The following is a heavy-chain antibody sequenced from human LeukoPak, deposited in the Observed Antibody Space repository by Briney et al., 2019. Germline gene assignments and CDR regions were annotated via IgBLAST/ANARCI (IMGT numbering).Heavy chain of an antibody. CDR3: AKAPVSGWFDP. CDR1: GFTFNKYA. J-gene: IGHJ5*02. Sequence: GSLRLSCAASGFTFNKYAMNWVRQAPGKGLEWVSGISGSDGSTHYADSVKGRFTISRDNSKNTLYLQMNSLRAEDTAVYYCAKAPVSGWFDPWGQGTLVAVSS. D-gene: IGHD3-16*01. V-gene: IGHV3-23*01. CDR2: ISGSDGST.